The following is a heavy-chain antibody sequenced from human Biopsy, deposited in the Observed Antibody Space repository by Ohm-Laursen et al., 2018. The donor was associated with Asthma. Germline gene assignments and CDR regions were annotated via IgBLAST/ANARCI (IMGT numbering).Heavy chain of an antibody. Sequence: GSLRLSCAASGFTVSTNGMSWVRQPPGKGLEWVSVIYSGGGTYYADSVQGRVTISRDNSKNTLSLQMNSLRAEDTAVYYCARTFHFWSPYHAEHHQLWGQGTLVTVSS. CDR3: ARTFHFWSPYHAEHHQL. J-gene: IGHJ1*01. D-gene: IGHD3-3*02. V-gene: IGHV3-53*01. CDR2: IYSGGGT. CDR1: GFTVSTNG.